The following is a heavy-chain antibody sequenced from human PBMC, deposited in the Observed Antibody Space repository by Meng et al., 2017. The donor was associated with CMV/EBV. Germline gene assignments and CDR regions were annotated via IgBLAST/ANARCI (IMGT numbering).Heavy chain of an antibody. Sequence: SETLSLTCTVSGGSISSSSYYWGWIRQPPGKGLEWIGSIYYSGSTYYNPSLKSRVTISVDTSKNQFSLKLSSVTAADTAVYYCARDRLVDCSSTSCSPGGFDPWGQGTLVTVS. J-gene: IGHJ5*02. D-gene: IGHD2-2*01. CDR3: ARDRLVDCSSTSCSPGGFDP. V-gene: IGHV4-39*02. CDR1: GGSISSSSYY. CDR2: IYYSGST.